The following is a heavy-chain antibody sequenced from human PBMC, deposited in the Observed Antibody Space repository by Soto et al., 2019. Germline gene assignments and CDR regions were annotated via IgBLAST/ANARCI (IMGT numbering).Heavy chain of an antibody. CDR1: GFTFTSYT. CDR2: ISSSSNYI. CDR3: ARELNYYDNSGYHSTEGAH. Sequence: EVQLVESGGGLVKPGGSLRLSCAVSGFTFTSYTMNWVRQAPGKGLEWVSSISSSSNYIYYADSVKGRFTISRDNAKNSLYLQINSLRAEDTAVYYCARELNYYDNSGYHSTEGAHWGQGTLVTVSS. J-gene: IGHJ4*02. V-gene: IGHV3-21*01. D-gene: IGHD3-22*01.